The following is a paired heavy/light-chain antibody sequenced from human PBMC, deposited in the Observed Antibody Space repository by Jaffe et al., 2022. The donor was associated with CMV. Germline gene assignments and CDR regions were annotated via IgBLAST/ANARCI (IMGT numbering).Light chain of an antibody. V-gene: IGLV1-40*01. CDR1: SSNIGAGYD. CDR3: QSYDSSLRGV. Sequence: QSVLTQPPSVSGAPGQRVTISCTGSSSNIGAGYDVHWYQQLPGTAPKLLIYGNSNRPSGVPDRFSGSKSGTSASLAITGLQAEDEADYYCQSYDSSLRGVFGTGTKVTVL. CDR2: GNS. J-gene: IGLJ1*01.
Heavy chain of an antibody. CDR2: ISGSGGST. CDR3: AKDSPYSSSWYFMGDWFDP. CDR1: GFTFSSYA. D-gene: IGHD6-13*01. V-gene: IGHV3-23*01. Sequence: EVQLLESGGGLVQPGGSLRLSCAASGFTFSSYAMSWVRQAPGKGLEWVSAISGSGGSTYYADSVKGRFTISRDNSKNTLYLQMNSLRAEDTAVYYCAKDSPYSSSWYFMGDWFDPWGQGTLVTVSS. J-gene: IGHJ5*02.